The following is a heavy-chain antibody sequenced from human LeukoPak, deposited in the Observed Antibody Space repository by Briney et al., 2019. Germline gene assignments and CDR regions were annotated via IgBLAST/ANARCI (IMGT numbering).Heavy chain of an antibody. Sequence: GGSLRLSCAASGFTFSSYAMHWVRQAPGKGLEWVAVISYDGSNKYYADSVKGRFTISRDNSKNTLYLQMDSLRAEDTAVYYCARPSHDYWGQGTLVTVSS. J-gene: IGHJ4*02. V-gene: IGHV3-30*04. CDR1: GFTFSSYA. CDR2: ISYDGSNK. CDR3: ARPSHDY.